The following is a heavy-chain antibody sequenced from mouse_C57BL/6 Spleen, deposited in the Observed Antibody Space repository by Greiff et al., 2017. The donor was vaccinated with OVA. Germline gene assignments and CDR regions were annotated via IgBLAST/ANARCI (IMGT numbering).Heavy chain of an antibody. CDR3: ARDDYDDYYAMDY. CDR1: GYTFTDYY. V-gene: IGHV1-77*01. J-gene: IGHJ4*01. CDR2: IGPGSGST. D-gene: IGHD2-4*01. Sequence: VQLQQSGAELVKPGASVKISCKASGYTFTDYYINWVKQRPGQGLEWIGKIGPGSGSTYYTEKFKGKATLTADKSSSTAYMQLSSLTSEDSAVYFCARDDYDDYYAMDYWGQGTSGTVSS.